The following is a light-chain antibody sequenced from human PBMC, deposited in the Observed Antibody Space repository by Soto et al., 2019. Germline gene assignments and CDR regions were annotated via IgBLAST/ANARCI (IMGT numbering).Light chain of an antibody. CDR2: DAS. CDR3: QQVNSYPLT. Sequence: AIQLTQYPSSLSASVGDRVTITCRASQDISSALAWYQQKPGKAPKLLIYDASSLEGGVASRFSGSGSGTDFTLTVSSLQPEDFATCYCQQVNSYPLTFGGGNKVEIK. V-gene: IGKV1-13*02. CDR1: QDISSA. J-gene: IGKJ4*01.